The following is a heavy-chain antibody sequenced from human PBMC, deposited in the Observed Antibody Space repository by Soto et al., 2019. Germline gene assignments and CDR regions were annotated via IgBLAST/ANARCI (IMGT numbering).Heavy chain of an antibody. CDR2: IYFDGITT. V-gene: IGHV3-74*01. D-gene: IGHD1-26*01. CDR3: ARGGAMGVDY. Sequence: PGGSLRLSCTASGFTFNTHWMHWVRQAPGEGLVWVSRIYFDGITTNYADSVKGRLTFSRDNAKNTVYLHVNTLRDEDTAVYYCARGGAMGVDYWGQGTLVTVSS. CDR1: GFTFNTHW. J-gene: IGHJ4*02.